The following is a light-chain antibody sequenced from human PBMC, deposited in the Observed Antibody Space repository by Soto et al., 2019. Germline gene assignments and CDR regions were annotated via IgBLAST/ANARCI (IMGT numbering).Light chain of an antibody. CDR3: QQYNNWPHSIT. J-gene: IGKJ5*01. Sequence: ILLTQSPATLSVSAGERVTLSCRASQSVSSNLVWYQQKPGQATRRLIYAASTRATGVPARFSGSGSGTEFTLTISSLQSEDFAVYYCQQYNNWPHSITFGQGTRLEIK. CDR1: QSVSSN. V-gene: IGKV3-15*01. CDR2: AAS.